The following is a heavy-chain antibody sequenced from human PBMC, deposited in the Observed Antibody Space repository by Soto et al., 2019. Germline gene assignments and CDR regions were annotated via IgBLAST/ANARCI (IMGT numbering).Heavy chain of an antibody. CDR3: ARQARFGDYYFDY. CDR1: GGSISSYY. J-gene: IGHJ4*02. Sequence: PSETLSLTCTVSGGSISSYYWSWIRQPPGKGLEWIATVSYSGDTYYNPSLKSRLTISVDTSKNQFSLRLSSVTAAADTAVYYCARQARFGDYYFDYWGQGTLVTVSS. D-gene: IGHD4-17*01. V-gene: IGHV4-59*04. CDR2: VSYSGDT.